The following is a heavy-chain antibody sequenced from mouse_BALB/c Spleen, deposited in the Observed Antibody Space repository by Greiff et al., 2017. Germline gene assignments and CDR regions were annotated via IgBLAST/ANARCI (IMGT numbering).Heavy chain of an antibody. J-gene: IGHJ1*01. D-gene: IGHD1-1*01. V-gene: IGHV1S81*02. CDR3: ARPYYGSSYWYFDV. CDR2: INPSNGRT. Sequence: VQLQQPGAELVKPGASVKLSCKASCYTFTSYWMHWVKQRPGQGLEWIGEINPSNGRTNYNEKFKSKATLTVDKSSSTAYMQLSSLTSEDSAVYYCARPYYGSSYWYFDVWGAGTTVTVSS. CDR1: CYTFTSYW.